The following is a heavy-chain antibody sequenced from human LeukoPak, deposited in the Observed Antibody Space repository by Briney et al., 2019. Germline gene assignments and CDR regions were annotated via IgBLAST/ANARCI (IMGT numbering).Heavy chain of an antibody. V-gene: IGHV1-8*01. J-gene: IGHJ3*02. CDR2: MNPNSGNT. Sequence: ASVKVSCKASGYTFTSYDINWVRQATGQGLERMGWMNPNSGNTGYAQKFQGRVTMTRNTSISTAYMELSSLRSEDTAVYYCARDYYDSSGYYPDAFDIWGQGTMVTVSS. CDR3: ARDYYDSSGYYPDAFDI. CDR1: GYTFTSYD. D-gene: IGHD3-22*01.